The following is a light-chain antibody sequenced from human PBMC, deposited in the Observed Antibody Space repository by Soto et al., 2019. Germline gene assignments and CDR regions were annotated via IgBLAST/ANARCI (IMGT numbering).Light chain of an antibody. V-gene: IGLV2-14*01. CDR2: EVS. CDR3: SSYTSSSTLV. J-gene: IGLJ1*01. Sequence: LTHPASVSWSPGQSITISCTGTSSDVGGYNYVSWYQQHPGKAPKLMIYEVSNRPSGVSNRFSGSKSGNTASLTISGLQAEDEADYYCSSYTSSSTLVFGTGTKVTVL. CDR1: SSDVGGYNY.